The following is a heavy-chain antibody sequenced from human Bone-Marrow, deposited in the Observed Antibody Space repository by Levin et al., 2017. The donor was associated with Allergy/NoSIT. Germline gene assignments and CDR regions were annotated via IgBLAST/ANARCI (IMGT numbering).Heavy chain of an antibody. CDR3: SRGLATIDY. D-gene: IGHD3-10*01. J-gene: IGHJ4*02. CDR1: GFTFSDYY. Sequence: GGSLRLSCAASGFTFSDYYMTWIRQAPGKGLEWVSYISSTTDYTKYADSVKGRFTISRDNAKNSLFLQMNSLTAEDTAVYYCSRGLATIDYWGQGTLVTVSS. CDR2: ISSTTDYT. V-gene: IGHV3-11*03.